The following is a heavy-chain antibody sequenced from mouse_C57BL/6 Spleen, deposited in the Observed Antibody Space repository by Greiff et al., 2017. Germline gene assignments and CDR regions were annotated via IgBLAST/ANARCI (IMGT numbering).Heavy chain of an antibody. V-gene: IGHV1-55*01. J-gene: IGHJ3*01. Sequence: VQLQQPGAELVKPGASVKMSCKASGYTFTSYWITWVKQRPGQGLEWIGDIYPGRGSTNYTETFKSKATLTVDTSSSTAYMQLNSLTSEVSAVYYCARSVYYEYPFAYWGQGTLGTVSA. D-gene: IGHD2-4*01. CDR2: IYPGRGST. CDR1: GYTFTSYW. CDR3: ARSVYYEYPFAY.